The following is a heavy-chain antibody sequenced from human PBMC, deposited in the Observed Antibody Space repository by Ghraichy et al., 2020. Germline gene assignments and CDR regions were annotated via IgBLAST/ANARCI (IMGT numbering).Heavy chain of an antibody. J-gene: IGHJ4*02. Sequence: GSLRLSCAASGFTFSTYAMSWVRQAPGKGLEWVSSISGSGGATYYADSVKGRFSISRENSQNTANLQMNSLRAEDTAVYFCAKDLWSGHDSSDPFEYWGQGTLVTVSS. V-gene: IGHV3-23*01. D-gene: IGHD4-17*01. CDR1: GFTFSTYA. CDR3: AKDLWSGHDSSDPFEY. CDR2: ISGSGGAT.